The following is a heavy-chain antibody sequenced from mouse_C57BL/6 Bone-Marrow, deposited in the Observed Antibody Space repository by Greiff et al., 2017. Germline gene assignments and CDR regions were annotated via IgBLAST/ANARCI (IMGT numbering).Heavy chain of an antibody. D-gene: IGHD2-5*01. CDR3: TIDYSNSYYFDY. V-gene: IGHV14-4*01. Sequence: EVKLQQSGAELVRPGASVKLSCTASGFNIKDDYLHWVQPRPEPGLEWIGWLDPENGDTASASTFQGKATITADTSSNTAYLQHSSLTSEDTSVYYSTIDYSNSYYFDYWGQGTTLTVAS. CDR2: LDPENGDT. J-gene: IGHJ2*01. CDR1: GFNIKDDY.